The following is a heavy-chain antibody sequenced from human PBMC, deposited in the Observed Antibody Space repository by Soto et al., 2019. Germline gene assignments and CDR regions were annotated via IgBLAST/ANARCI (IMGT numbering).Heavy chain of an antibody. CDR2: ISSGHGDI. Sequence: DVQLVESGGGLVKPGGSLTLSCAASGFTFSSYSLSWVRQAPGKGLEWVSSISSGHGDIHYADSVKGRFIGSRDNAKNLLFLQMNNLRVEDTAVYYCALLTSGWYGDFDFWGQGTLVTVSS. CDR3: ALLTSGWYGDFDF. CDR1: GFTFSSYS. V-gene: IGHV3-21*01. J-gene: IGHJ4*02. D-gene: IGHD6-19*01.